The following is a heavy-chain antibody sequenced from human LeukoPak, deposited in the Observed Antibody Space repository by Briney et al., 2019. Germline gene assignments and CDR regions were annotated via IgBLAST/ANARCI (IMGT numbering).Heavy chain of an antibody. CDR2: ISTSGRTI. J-gene: IGHJ4*02. CDR1: GFTFSDYY. Sequence: GGSLRLSCAASGFTFSDYYMTWIRQAPGRGLEWVSYISTSGRTIYYADSVKGRFTISRDNSKNTLYLQMNSLRAEDTAVYYCAKSSSGWSFVYWGQGTLVTVSS. D-gene: IGHD6-19*01. CDR3: AKSSSGWSFVY. V-gene: IGHV3-11*01.